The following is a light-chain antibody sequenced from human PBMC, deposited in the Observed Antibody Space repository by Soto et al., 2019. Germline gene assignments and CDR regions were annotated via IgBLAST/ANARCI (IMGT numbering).Light chain of an antibody. J-gene: IGKJ1*01. Sequence: DIQMTQSPSTLSASVGDRVTITCRASQSISSWLAWYQQKPGKAPKLLIYKASSLESGVPSRFSGSGSGTESTLTISSLQPDDFATYYCQQYNSYSPRWTFGQGTKVEIK. V-gene: IGKV1-5*03. CDR2: KAS. CDR1: QSISSW. CDR3: QQYNSYSPRWT.